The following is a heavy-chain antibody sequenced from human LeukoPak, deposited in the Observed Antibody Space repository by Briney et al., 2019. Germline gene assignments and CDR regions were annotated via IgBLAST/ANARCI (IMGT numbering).Heavy chain of an antibody. D-gene: IGHD6-19*01. J-gene: IGHJ4*02. CDR1: GFTFSSYA. CDR3: AKVWVTASSGWYFDY. V-gene: IGHV3-23*01. CDR2: ISGSGGST. Sequence: PGGSLRLSCAVSGFTFSSYAMSWVRQAPGKGLEWVSAISGSGGSTYYADSVKGRFTISRDNSKNTLYLQMNSLRAEDTAVYYCAKVWVTASSGWYFDYWGQGTLVTVSS.